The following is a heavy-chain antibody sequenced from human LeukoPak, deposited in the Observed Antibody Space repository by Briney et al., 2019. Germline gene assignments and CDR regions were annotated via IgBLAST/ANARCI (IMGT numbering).Heavy chain of an antibody. Sequence: GGSLRLSCAASGFTFSSYAMSWVRQAPGKGLEWVSGISGSGGTIYYADSVKGRFTISRDNAKNSLYLQMNSLRAEDTAVYYCARGDYDSSGYYFGGYYYYGMDVWGQGTTVTVSS. CDR2: ISGSGGTI. J-gene: IGHJ6*02. V-gene: IGHV3-48*03. D-gene: IGHD3-22*01. CDR3: ARGDYDSSGYYFGGYYYYGMDV. CDR1: GFTFSSYA.